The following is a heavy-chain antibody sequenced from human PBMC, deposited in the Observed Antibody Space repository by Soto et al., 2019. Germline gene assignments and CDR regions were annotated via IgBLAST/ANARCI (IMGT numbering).Heavy chain of an antibody. Sequence: SETLSLTCTVSGGSISSSSYYWGWIRQPPGKGLEWIGSIYYSGSTYYNPSLKSRVTISVDTSKNQFSLKLSSVTAADTAVYYCARLCSIESAATRSYGIDVWGQGTTVTVSS. CDR2: IYYSGST. V-gene: IGHV4-39*01. J-gene: IGHJ6*02. CDR1: GGSISSSSYY. CDR3: ARLCSIESAATRSYGIDV. D-gene: IGHD1-26*01.